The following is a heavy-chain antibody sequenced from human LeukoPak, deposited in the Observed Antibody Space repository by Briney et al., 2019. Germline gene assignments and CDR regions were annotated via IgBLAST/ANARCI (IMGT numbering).Heavy chain of an antibody. D-gene: IGHD2-2*01. J-gene: IGHJ3*02. CDR1: GFTFSSYS. V-gene: IGHV3-48*04. Sequence: QTGGSLRLSCAASGFTFSSYSMNWVRQAPGKGLEWVSYISSSSSTIYYADSVKGRFTISRDNAKNSLYLQMNSLRAEDTAVYYCARALDYQRSQRAFDIWGQGTMVTVSS. CDR3: ARALDYQRSQRAFDI. CDR2: ISSSSSTI.